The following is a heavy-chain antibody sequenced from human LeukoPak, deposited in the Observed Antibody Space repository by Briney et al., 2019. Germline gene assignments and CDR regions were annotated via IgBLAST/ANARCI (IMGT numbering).Heavy chain of an antibody. V-gene: IGHV4-4*07. CDR2: IFSSGST. CDR3: ARGGYGNGWYLDY. Sequence: PSETLSLTCTVSGGSMSSCYWSWIRQSAGKGLEWIGRIFSSGSTNYNPSLKSRATMSVDMSKNQFSLTLSSVTAADTALYYCARGGYGNGWYLDYWGQGTLVTVSS. J-gene: IGHJ4*02. CDR1: GGSMSSCY. D-gene: IGHD6-19*01.